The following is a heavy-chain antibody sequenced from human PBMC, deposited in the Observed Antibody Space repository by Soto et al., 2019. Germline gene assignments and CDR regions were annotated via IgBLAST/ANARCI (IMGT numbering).Heavy chain of an antibody. Sequence: QVQLQESGPGLVKPSETLSLTCTVSGDSIRSSTYYWGWIRQPPGKGLEWIGSMFYSGNTYYNPSLKSRVPLSIDTSKNQFSLKLNSVTAADTAVYYCVSPEGYYDSSGYTLDFWGQGTLVTVSS. CDR2: MFYSGNT. CDR1: GDSIRSSTYY. J-gene: IGHJ4*02. D-gene: IGHD3-22*01. V-gene: IGHV4-39*01. CDR3: VSPEGYYDSSGYTLDF.